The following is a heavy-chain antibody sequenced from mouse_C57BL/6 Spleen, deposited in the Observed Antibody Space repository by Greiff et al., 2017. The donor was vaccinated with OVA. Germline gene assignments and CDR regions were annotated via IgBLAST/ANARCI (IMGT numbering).Heavy chain of an antibody. CDR3: AKKDSTIHYYAMDY. CDR2: IWRGGST. D-gene: IGHD2-1*01. CDR1: GFSLTSYG. V-gene: IGHV2-5*01. J-gene: IGHJ4*01. Sequence: QVQLKESGPGLVQPSQSLSITCTVSGFSLTSYGVHWVRQSPGKGLEWLGVIWRGGSTDYNAAFMSRLSITKDNSKSQVFFKMNSLQADDTAIYYCAKKDSTIHYYAMDYWGQGTSVTVSS.